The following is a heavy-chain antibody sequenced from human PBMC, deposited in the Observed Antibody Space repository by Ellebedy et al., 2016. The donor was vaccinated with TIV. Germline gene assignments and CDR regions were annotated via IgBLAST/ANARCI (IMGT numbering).Heavy chain of an antibody. CDR2: IYSGGST. CDR1: GFTVSSNY. D-gene: IGHD3-10*01. Sequence: GESLKISCAASGFTVSSNYMSWVRQAPGKGLEWVSVIYSGGSTYYADSVEGRFTISRDNSKNTLYLQMNNLRVEDTALYYCTKDSGWEHEYWGQGTLVTISS. CDR3: TKDSGWEHEY. J-gene: IGHJ4*02. V-gene: IGHV3-53*01.